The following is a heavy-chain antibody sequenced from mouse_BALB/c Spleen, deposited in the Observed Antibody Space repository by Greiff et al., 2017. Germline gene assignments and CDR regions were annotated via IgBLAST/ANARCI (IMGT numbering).Heavy chain of an antibody. CDR3: ARQGYYYCSSPHWYFDV. D-gene: IGHD1-1*01. CDR2: ISNGGGST. V-gene: IGHV5-12-2*01. Sequence: EVQLQESGGGLVQPGGSLKLSCAASGFTFSSYTMSWVRQTPEKRLKWVAYISNGGGSTYYPDTVKGRFTISRDNAKNTLYLQMSSLKSEDTAMYYCARQGYYYCSSPHWYFDVWGAGTTVTVSS. J-gene: IGHJ1*01. CDR1: GFTFSSYT.